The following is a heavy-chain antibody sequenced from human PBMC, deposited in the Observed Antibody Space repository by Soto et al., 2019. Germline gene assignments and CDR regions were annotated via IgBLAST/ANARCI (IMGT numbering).Heavy chain of an antibody. CDR3: ARESSGPNWFDP. D-gene: IGHD3-3*01. Sequence: QVQLQQWGAGLLKPSETLSLTCAVYGGSFSGYYWSWIRQPPGKGLEWIGEINHSGSTNYNPSLKSRVTISVDTSKNQFSLKLSSVTAADTAVYYCARESSGPNWFDPWGQGTLVTVSS. CDR2: INHSGST. CDR1: GGSFSGYY. V-gene: IGHV4-34*01. J-gene: IGHJ5*02.